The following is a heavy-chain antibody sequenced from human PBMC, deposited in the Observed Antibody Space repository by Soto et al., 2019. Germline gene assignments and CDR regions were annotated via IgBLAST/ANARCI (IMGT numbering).Heavy chain of an antibody. J-gene: IGHJ3*02. D-gene: IGHD2-15*01. CDR3: NTVSWWPPDDAFDI. CDR1: WFTVSSNY. Sequence: GGSLRLSCAASWFTVSSNYMSWVRQAPGKGLAWVSVIYSGGSTYYADSVKGRFTISRDNSKNTLHLQMNSLRAEDTAVYYCNTVSWWPPDDAFDIWGQGTMVTVSS. CDR2: IYSGGST. V-gene: IGHV3-53*01.